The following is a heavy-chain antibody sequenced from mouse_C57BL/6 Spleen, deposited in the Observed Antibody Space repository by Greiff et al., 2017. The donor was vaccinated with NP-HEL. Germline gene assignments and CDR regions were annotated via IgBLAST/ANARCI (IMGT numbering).Heavy chain of an antibody. CDR3: ARWDTTVVATHYFDY. J-gene: IGHJ2*01. CDR2: IYPGDGDT. CDR1: GYAFSSSW. Sequence: QVQLQQSGPELVKPGASVKISCKASGYAFSSSWMNWVKQRPGKGLEWIGRIYPGDGDTNYNGTFKGKATLTADNSSSTAYMQLSSLTSEDSSVYFCARWDTTVVATHYFDYWGQGTTLTVSS. V-gene: IGHV1-82*01. D-gene: IGHD1-1*01.